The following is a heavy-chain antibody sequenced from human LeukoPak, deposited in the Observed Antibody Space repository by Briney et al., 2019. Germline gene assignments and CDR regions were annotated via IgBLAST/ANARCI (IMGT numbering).Heavy chain of an antibody. V-gene: IGHV4-34*01. CDR3: KWELLQGTRYFDY. CDR2: INHSGST. Sequence: PSETLSLTCAVYGGSFSGYYWSWIRQPPGKGLEWIGEINHSGSTNYNPSLKSRVTISVDTSKNQFSLKLSSVTAADTAVYYRKWELLQGTRYFDYWGQGTLVTVSS. CDR1: GGSFSGYY. J-gene: IGHJ4*02. D-gene: IGHD1-26*01.